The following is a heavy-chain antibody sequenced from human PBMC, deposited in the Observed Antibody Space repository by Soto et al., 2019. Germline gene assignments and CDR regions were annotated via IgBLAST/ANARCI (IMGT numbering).Heavy chain of an antibody. CDR3: AKLSSVPTAILNWFDP. CDR2: FSGNDGST. CDR1: GFAFSAYT. J-gene: IGHJ5*02. D-gene: IGHD2-21*02. V-gene: IGHV3-23*01. Sequence: PGGSLRLSCVASGFAFSAYTLSWVRQAPGKGLEWVSTFSGNDGSTFYADSVKGRFTMSRDNSKNTLHLQINNLSPEDTAIYYCAKLSSVPTAILNWFDPWGQGTLVTVSS.